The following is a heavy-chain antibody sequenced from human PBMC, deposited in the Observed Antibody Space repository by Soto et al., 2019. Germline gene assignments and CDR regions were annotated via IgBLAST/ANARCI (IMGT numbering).Heavy chain of an antibody. CDR1: GGSISNYY. CDR2: IFYSGST. Sequence: SETLSLTCTVSGGSISNYYWSWIRQPPGKGLEWIGYIFYSGSTNYNPSLKSRVTISVDTSKNQFSLKLSSVTAVDTAVYYCARKNGVLDAFDIWGQGTMVTVSS. V-gene: IGHV4-59*12. D-gene: IGHD4-17*01. CDR3: ARKNGVLDAFDI. J-gene: IGHJ3*02.